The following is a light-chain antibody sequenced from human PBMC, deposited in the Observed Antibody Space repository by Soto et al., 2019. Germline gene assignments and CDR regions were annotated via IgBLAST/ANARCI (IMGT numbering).Light chain of an antibody. CDR2: GAS. CDR3: QQYGISPPYT. Sequence: EIVLTQSPGTLSLSPGERATLSCRASQSVRSNYLAWYQQKPGQAPRLLIYGASSRATGIPDRFSGSGSGTDFTISISRPEAEDFAVYYCQQYGISPPYTFGQGTKLEIK. J-gene: IGKJ2*01. CDR1: QSVRSNY. V-gene: IGKV3-20*01.